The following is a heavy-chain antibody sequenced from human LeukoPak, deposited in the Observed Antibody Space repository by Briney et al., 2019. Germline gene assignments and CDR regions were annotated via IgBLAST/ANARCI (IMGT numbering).Heavy chain of an antibody. CDR2: INHSGST. Sequence: SETLSLTCAVYGGSFSGYYWSWIRQPPGKGLEWIGEINHSGSTNYNPSLKSRATISVDTSKNQFSLKLSSVTAADTAVYYCARGRSIVGATGDAFDIWGQGTMVTVSS. D-gene: IGHD1-26*01. CDR1: GGSFSGYY. CDR3: ARGRSIVGATGDAFDI. J-gene: IGHJ3*02. V-gene: IGHV4-34*01.